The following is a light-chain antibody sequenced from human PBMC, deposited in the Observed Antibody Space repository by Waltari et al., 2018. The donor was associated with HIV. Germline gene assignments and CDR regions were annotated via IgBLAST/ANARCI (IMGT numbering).Light chain of an antibody. CDR1: NIGGKS. Sequence: SYVLTQPPSVSVAPGKTARITCEGDNIGGKSVHWYQQKAGHAPVLVIYYDNDRPSGSPERFAGFNSGNTATLTISGVEAGDEADYYGQVWDSSSNHVVFGGGTKLTAL. J-gene: IGLJ3*02. V-gene: IGLV3-21*04. CDR2: YDN. CDR3: QVWDSSSNHVV.